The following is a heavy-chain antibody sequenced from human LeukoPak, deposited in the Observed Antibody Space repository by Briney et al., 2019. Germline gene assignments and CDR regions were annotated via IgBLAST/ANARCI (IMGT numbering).Heavy chain of an antibody. Sequence: SETLSLTCTVSGGSISSYYWSWIRQPPGRGLEWIGYIYYSGSTNYNPSLKSRVTISVDTSKNQFSLKLSSVTAADTAVYYCARGLGPYYYYGMDVWGQGTTVTVSS. CDR2: IYYSGST. CDR1: GGSISSYY. D-gene: IGHD6-19*01. CDR3: ARGLGPYYYYGMDV. J-gene: IGHJ6*02. V-gene: IGHV4-59*01.